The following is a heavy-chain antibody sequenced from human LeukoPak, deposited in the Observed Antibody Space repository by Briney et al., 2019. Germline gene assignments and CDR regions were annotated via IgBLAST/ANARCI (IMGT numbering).Heavy chain of an antibody. CDR1: GFTFSSYS. J-gene: IGHJ5*02. Sequence: PGGSLRLSCAASGFTFSSYSMHWVRQAPGKGLEWVSYISTTSSTIYYADSVKGRFTISRDNAKNSLYLQMNSLRAEDTAVYYCARDDQGPWGQGTLVTVSS. D-gene: IGHD2-2*01. CDR2: ISTTSSTI. CDR3: ARDDQGP. V-gene: IGHV3-48*01.